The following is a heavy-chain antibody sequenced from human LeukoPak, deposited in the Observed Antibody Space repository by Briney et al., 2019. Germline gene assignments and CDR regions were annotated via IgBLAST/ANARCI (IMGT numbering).Heavy chain of an antibody. CDR2: ISSSSSTI. Sequence: GGSLRLSCAASGFTFSSYSMNWVRQAPGKGLEWVSYISSSSSTIYYADSVKGRFTISRDNAKNSLYLQMNSLRAEDTAVYYCARLIGVVPAATFGYWGQGTLVTVSS. D-gene: IGHD2-2*01. V-gene: IGHV3-48*01. J-gene: IGHJ4*02. CDR3: ARLIGVVPAATFGY. CDR1: GFTFSSYS.